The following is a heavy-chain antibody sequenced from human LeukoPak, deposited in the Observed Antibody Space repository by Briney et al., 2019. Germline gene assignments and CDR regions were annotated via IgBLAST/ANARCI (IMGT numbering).Heavy chain of an antibody. CDR2: ISHDGSNK. Sequence: GRSLRLSCAASGFTFSSYGMHWVRQAPGKGLEWVAVISHDGSNKYYADSVKGRFTISRDNSKNTLYLQMSSLRAEDTAVYYCVKGSGIDYWGQGTLVTVSS. CDR1: GFTFSSYG. J-gene: IGHJ4*02. CDR3: VKGSGIDY. V-gene: IGHV3-30*18.